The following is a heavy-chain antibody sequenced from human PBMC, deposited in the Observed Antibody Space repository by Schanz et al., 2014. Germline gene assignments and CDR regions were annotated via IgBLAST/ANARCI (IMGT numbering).Heavy chain of an antibody. J-gene: IGHJ4*02. CDR1: GYIFSSYA. CDR3: ARGEANWGQY. Sequence: QLVQSGSEFRKPGASVKVSCKASGYIFSSYAIHWVRQAPGQGLEWMGWINPTTGNPGYAQGFTGRFVFSFDTSVSTAYLQISGLKAEDTAVFFCARGEANWGQYWGQGTLVTVSS. D-gene: IGHD7-27*01. CDR2: INPTTGNP. V-gene: IGHV7-4-1*02.